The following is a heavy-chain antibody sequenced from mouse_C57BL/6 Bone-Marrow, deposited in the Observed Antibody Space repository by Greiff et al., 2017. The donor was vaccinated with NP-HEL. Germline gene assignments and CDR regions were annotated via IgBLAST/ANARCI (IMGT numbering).Heavy chain of an antibody. J-gene: IGHJ3*01. CDR3: ASPYDYDVAWFAY. V-gene: IGHV5-6*01. CDR1: GFTFSSYG. D-gene: IGHD2-4*01. Sequence: EVKLMESGGDLVKPGGSLKLSCAASGFTFSSYGMSWVRQTPDKRLEWVATISSGGSYTYYPDSVKGRFTISRDTAKNTLYLQMSSLKSEDTAMSYCASPYDYDVAWFAYWGQGTLVTVSA. CDR2: ISSGGSYT.